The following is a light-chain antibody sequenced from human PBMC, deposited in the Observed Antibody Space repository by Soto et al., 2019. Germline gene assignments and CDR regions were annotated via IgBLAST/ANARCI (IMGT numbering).Light chain of an antibody. CDR1: QSVNIN. V-gene: IGKV3-15*01. CDR3: RQRYASTWA. CDR2: GTC. J-gene: IGKJ5*01. Sequence: EIVGRRSPPTVLESGGERATXSCRASQSVNINLAWYQQKPGHAPRLLIYGTCTRATGVPGRFSTTGSETEFTLTIPTLQAADFAAYSCRQRYASTWAFGQGTKL.